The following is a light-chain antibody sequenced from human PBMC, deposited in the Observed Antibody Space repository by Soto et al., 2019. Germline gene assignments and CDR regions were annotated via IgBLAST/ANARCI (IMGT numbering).Light chain of an antibody. CDR2: EVS. V-gene: IGLV2-14*01. Sequence: QSALTQPASVSGSPGQSITISCTGTSSDVGGYNYVSWYQQHPGKAPKLMIYEVSNRPSGVSNRFSGSKSGNTASLTISGLQDEDEADDYCSSYTSSSTLCVFGGGTKVTVL. J-gene: IGLJ2*01. CDR3: SSYTSSSTLCV. CDR1: SSDVGGYNY.